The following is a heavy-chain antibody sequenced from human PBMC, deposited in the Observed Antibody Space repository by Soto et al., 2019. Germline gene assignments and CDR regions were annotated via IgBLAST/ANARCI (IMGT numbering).Heavy chain of an antibody. Sequence: QVQLVQSGAEVKKPGSSVKVSCKASGGTFSSYAISWVRQAPGQGLEWMGGIIPIFGTANYAQKFQRIVTITAAESTSTAYMELSSLSSGDTAVYYCASPASGWLHSSYWYFDLWGRGTLVTVSS. D-gene: IGHD6-19*01. J-gene: IGHJ2*01. CDR3: ASPASGWLHSSYWYFDL. V-gene: IGHV1-69*01. CDR1: GGTFSSYA. CDR2: IIPIFGTA.